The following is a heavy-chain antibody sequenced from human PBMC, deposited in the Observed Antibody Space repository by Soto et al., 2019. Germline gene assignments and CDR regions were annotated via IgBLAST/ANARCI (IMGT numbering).Heavy chain of an antibody. D-gene: IGHD5-12*01. CDR2: ISWNSGSL. Sequence: PGGSLRLSCLASGFTFDDYGMHWVRHAPGKGLEWVAGISWNSGSLQYVGSVRGRFTISRDNANNAVYLQMNSLRPSDTAKYYCAKGGYSGPRHEWEYWGQGVQVTVSS. CDR1: GFTFDDYG. V-gene: IGHV3-9*01. CDR3: AKGGYSGPRHEWEY. J-gene: IGHJ4*02.